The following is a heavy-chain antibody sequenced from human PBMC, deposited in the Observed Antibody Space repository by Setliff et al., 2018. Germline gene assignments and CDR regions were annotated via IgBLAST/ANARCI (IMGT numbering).Heavy chain of an antibody. D-gene: IGHD3-3*02. CDR1: VFPFSISS. CDR2: ISDSSLHI. CDR3: AKEGERDTSLEPKKGYFDC. J-gene: IGHJ4*02. V-gene: IGHV3-21*04. Sequence: PGESLKISCAASVFPFSISSMHWVRQAPGKGLEWVSSISDSSLHIYYADSVKGRFIISRDNAKNSLYLQMNSLRAEDTAVYYCAKEGERDTSLEPKKGYFDCWGQGSLVTVSS.